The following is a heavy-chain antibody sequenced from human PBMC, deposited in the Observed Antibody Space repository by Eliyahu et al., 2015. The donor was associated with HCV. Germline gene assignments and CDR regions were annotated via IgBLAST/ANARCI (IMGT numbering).Heavy chain of an antibody. V-gene: IGHV3-21*01. CDR1: GFTFSSYS. CDR3: ARDRLGSGYGMDV. Sequence: EVQLVESGGGLVKPGGSLRLSCAASGFTFSSYSMNWVRQAPGKGLEWVSSISSSSSYIYYADSVKGRFTISRDNAKNSLYLQMNSLRAEDTAVYYCARDRLGSGYGMDVWGQGTTVTVSS. CDR2: ISSSSSYI. D-gene: IGHD3-10*01. J-gene: IGHJ6*02.